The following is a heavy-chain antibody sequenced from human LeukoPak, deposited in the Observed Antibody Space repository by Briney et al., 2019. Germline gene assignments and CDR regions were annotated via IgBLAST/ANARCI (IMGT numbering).Heavy chain of an antibody. J-gene: IGHJ4*02. Sequence: GRSLRLSCAASGFTFDDYAMHWVRQAPGKGLEWVSGISWNSGSIGYADSVQGRFTISRDNAKNSLYLQMNSLRAEDMALYYCAKGANYGSGSYVDYWGQGTLVTVSS. D-gene: IGHD3-10*01. CDR3: AKGANYGSGSYVDY. CDR2: ISWNSGSI. V-gene: IGHV3-9*03. CDR1: GFTFDDYA.